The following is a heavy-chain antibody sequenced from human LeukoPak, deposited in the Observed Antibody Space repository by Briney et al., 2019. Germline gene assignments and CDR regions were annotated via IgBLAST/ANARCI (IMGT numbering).Heavy chain of an antibody. CDR2: INPSGGST. J-gene: IGHJ4*02. CDR3: ARDRSPFWYYDSSGYYIFDY. V-gene: IGHV1-46*01. Sequence: ASVKVSCTASGYTFTSYYMHWVRQAPGQGLEWMGIINPSGGSTSYAQKFQGRVTMTRDTSTSTVYMELSSLRSEDTAVYYCARDRSPFWYYDSSGYYIFDYWGQGTLVTVSS. CDR1: GYTFTSYY. D-gene: IGHD3-22*01.